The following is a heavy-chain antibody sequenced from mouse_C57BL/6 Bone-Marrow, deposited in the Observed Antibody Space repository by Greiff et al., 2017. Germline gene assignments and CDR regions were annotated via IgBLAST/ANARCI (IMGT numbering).Heavy chain of an antibody. Sequence: QVQLQQPGAELVKPGASVKMSCKASGYTFTSYWITWVKQRPGQGLEWIGDIYPGSGSTNYNEKFKSKATLTVDTSSSTAYMQLSSLTSEDSAVYYCARGSYGSSEWDFDVWGTGTRVTVSS. V-gene: IGHV1-55*01. CDR1: GYTFTSYW. CDR2: IYPGSGST. CDR3: ARGSYGSSEWDFDV. D-gene: IGHD1-1*01. J-gene: IGHJ1*03.